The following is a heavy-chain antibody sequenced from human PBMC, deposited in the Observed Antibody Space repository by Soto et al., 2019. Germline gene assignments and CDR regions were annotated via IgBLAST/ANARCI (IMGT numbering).Heavy chain of an antibody. Sequence: PGGSLRLSCAASGFTFSGSAVHWVRQASGKGLEWVGRIRSKATSYATAYAASVKGRFTISRDDSKNTAYLQMNSLKTEDTAVYYCTRYDSSGNLAHAFDIWGQGTMVTVSS. CDR3: TRYDSSGNLAHAFDI. CDR1: GFTFSGSA. D-gene: IGHD3-22*01. J-gene: IGHJ3*02. CDR2: IRSKATSYAT. V-gene: IGHV3-73*01.